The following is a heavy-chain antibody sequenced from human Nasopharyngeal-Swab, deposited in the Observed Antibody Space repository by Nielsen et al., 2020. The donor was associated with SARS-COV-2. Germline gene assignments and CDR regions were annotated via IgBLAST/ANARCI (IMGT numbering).Heavy chain of an antibody. V-gene: IGHV3-73*01. Sequence: GESLKISCAASGFIFSDSAIHWVRQASGKGLEWVGRIRSKGNSYATEYAASVEGRFTISRDDSKNTAYLQMNSLMTEDTAVYYCSRCGGSCYTGKDYRGQGTLVTGSS. CDR1: GFIFSDSA. J-gene: IGHJ4*02. CDR2: IRSKGNSYAT. CDR3: SRCGGSCYTGKDY. D-gene: IGHD2-15*01.